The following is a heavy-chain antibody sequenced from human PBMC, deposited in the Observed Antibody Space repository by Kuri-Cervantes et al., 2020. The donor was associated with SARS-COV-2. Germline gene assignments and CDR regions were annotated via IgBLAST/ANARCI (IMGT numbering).Heavy chain of an antibody. CDR3: GSGLLPHY. J-gene: IGHJ4*02. CDR1: GFTFSTYA. D-gene: IGHD3-22*01. CDR2: IWYDEDNK. V-gene: IGHV3-30*02. Sequence: LSLTCAASGFTFSTYAMHWVRQAPGKGPECVAFIWYDEDNKYYADSVKGRFTISRDNSKNTLYLQMNTLRAEDTAVYYCGSGLLPHYWGQGTLVTVSS.